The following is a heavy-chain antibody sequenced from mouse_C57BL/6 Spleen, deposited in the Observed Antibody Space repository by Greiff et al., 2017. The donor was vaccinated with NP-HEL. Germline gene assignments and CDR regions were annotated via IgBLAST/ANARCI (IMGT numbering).Heavy chain of an antibody. Sequence: QVQLQQSGAELVRPGTSVKVSCKASGYAFTNYLIEWVKQRPGQGLEWIGVINPGSGGTNYNGKFKGKATLTADKSSSTAYMQLSSLTSEDSAVYFCARRGWGSSYDAMDYWGQGTSVTVSS. V-gene: IGHV1-54*01. J-gene: IGHJ4*01. D-gene: IGHD1-1*01. CDR3: ARRGWGSSYDAMDY. CDR2: INPGSGGT. CDR1: GYAFTNYL.